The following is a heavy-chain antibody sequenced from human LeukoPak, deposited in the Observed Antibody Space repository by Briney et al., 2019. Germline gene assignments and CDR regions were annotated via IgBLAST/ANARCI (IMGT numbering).Heavy chain of an antibody. CDR1: GFTFSSYW. D-gene: IGHD2-2*01. CDR3: ARQDKGYCSSTSCPYFYYYYMDV. J-gene: IGHJ6*03. Sequence: GGSLTLSCAASGFTFSSYWMSWVRQAPGQGLEWVANIKQDGSEKYYVDSVKGRFTISRDNAKNSLYLQMNSLRAEDTAVYYCARQDKGYCSSTSCPYFYYYYMDVWGKGTTVTISS. V-gene: IGHV3-7*01. CDR2: IKQDGSEK.